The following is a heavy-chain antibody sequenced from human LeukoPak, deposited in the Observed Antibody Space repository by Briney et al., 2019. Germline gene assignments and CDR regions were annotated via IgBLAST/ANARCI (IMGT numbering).Heavy chain of an antibody. CDR3: AKHLGEASHYAMDV. J-gene: IGHJ6*02. CDR2: ITGRGAHT. V-gene: IGHV3-23*01. Sequence: GGSLRLSCAASGVTFTNYAMTWVRQGPGKGLDWLSTITGRGAHTYYADSVKGRFTISRDNFRNTLYVQMNSLTAEDTAVYFCAKHLGEASHYAMDVWGQGTTVTVSS. D-gene: IGHD3-16*01. CDR1: GVTFTNYA.